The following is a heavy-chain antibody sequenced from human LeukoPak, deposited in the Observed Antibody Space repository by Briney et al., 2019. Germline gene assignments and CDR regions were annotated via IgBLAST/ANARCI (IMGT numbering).Heavy chain of an antibody. J-gene: IGHJ4*02. CDR3: AKATSGGQWLVRPFDY. V-gene: IGHV3-23*01. Sequence: GGSLRLSCAASGFTLSNYAMSWVRQAPGKGLEWVSAISASGVYTYYADSVTGRFTVSRDNSKKTLYLQMNSLRAGDTAVYYCAKATSGGQWLVRPFDYWGQGTLVTVSS. CDR1: GFTLSNYA. CDR2: ISASGVYT. D-gene: IGHD6-19*01.